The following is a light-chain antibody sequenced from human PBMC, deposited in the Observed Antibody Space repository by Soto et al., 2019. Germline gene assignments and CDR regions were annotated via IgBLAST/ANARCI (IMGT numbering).Light chain of an antibody. CDR2: AAS. J-gene: IGKJ1*01. CDR3: QRSYSTPLA. V-gene: IGKV1-39*01. Sequence: DIQMTQSPSSLSASVADRVTITCRASQSISSYLNWYQQKPGKAPKLLIYAASSLQSGVPSRFSGSGSGTDFTFTISSLQPEEFATYYCQRSYSTPLAFGQGTKVEIK. CDR1: QSISSY.